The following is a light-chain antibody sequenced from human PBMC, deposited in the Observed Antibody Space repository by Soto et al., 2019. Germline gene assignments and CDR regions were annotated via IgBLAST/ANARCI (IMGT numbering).Light chain of an antibody. Sequence: DLQMTQSPSTLSASVGDRITITCRASQSISSWLAWYQQKSGKAPKLLIYGASSLESGVPSRFSGSGSGTEFTLTISSLQPDDFATYYCQQYNSYPLAFGGGTKVEI. V-gene: IGKV1-5*01. CDR1: QSISSW. J-gene: IGKJ4*01. CDR3: QQYNSYPLA. CDR2: GAS.